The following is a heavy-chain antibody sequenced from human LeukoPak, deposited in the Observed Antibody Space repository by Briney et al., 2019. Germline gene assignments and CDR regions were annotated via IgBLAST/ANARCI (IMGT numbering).Heavy chain of an antibody. Sequence: GASVKVSCKASGYTFTHYYMHWVRQAPGQGFEWMGWINPNDGDTNYAQKFQGRVTMTRDTSISTAHMEVSRLRSDDTAVYYCARANFLYCSSSTCLFDYWGQGTLVTASS. CDR3: ARANFLYCSSSTCLFDY. J-gene: IGHJ4*02. CDR2: INPNDGDT. D-gene: IGHD2-2*01. CDR1: GYTFTHYY. V-gene: IGHV1-2*02.